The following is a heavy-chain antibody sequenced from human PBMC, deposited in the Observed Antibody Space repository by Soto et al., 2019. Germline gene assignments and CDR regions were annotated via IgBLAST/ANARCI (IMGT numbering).Heavy chain of an antibody. CDR2: IIPMYGRT. Sequence: QIQLVQSGAEVKKPGSSVKVSCKASGGTFSTYAISWVRQAPGQGLEWMGGIIPMYGRTTYAQKFQDRVTIPADQPTTTAYMELSSLRSEDTAVYYCALGSDYLFDPWGRGTLVTVSS. CDR3: ALGSDYLFDP. CDR1: GGTFSTYA. J-gene: IGHJ5*02. V-gene: IGHV1-69*01. D-gene: IGHD4-17*01.